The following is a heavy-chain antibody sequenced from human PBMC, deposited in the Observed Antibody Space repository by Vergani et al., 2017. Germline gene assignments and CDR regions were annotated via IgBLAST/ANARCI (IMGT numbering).Heavy chain of an antibody. Sequence: QVQLVQSGAEVKKPGSSVKVSCKASGGTFSSYAISWVRQAPGKGLEWMGGIIPIFGTANYAQKFQGRVTITADESTSTAYMELSSLRSEDTAVYYCANEQDSSGPLGTNDAFDIWGQGTMVTVSS. V-gene: IGHV1-69*01. CDR3: ANEQDSSGPLGTNDAFDI. CDR1: GGTFSSYA. CDR2: IIPIFGTA. J-gene: IGHJ3*02. D-gene: IGHD3-22*01.